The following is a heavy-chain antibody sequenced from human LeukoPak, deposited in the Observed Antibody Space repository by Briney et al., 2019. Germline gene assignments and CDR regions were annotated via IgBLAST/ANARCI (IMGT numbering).Heavy chain of an antibody. D-gene: IGHD2/OR15-2a*01. V-gene: IGHV4-39*01. J-gene: IGHJ4*02. CDR3: ASHRRYTTGSEEFDY. CDR2: IYYNGNT. Sequence: SETLSLTCTVSGGSISSSDYYGARIRQPPGKGLEWIGSIYYNGNTYYNPSLKSRVTISVDMSNNQFSLKLSSVTAADTAVYYCASHRRYTTGSEEFDYWGQGTLVTVSS. CDR1: GGSISSSDYY.